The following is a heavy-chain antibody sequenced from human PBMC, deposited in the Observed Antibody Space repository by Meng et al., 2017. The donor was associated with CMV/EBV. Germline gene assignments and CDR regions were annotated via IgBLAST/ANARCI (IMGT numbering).Heavy chain of an antibody. V-gene: IGHV3-15*01. J-gene: IGHJ4*02. CDR1: GFTFSNAW. Sequence: GGSLRLSCAASGFTFSNAWMSWVCQAPGKGLEWAGRIKSKTDGGTTDYAAPVKGRFTISRDDSKNTLYLQMNSLKTEDTAVYYCTTLYYYDSSGLNYWGQGTLVTVSS. CDR3: TTLYYYDSSGLNY. D-gene: IGHD3-22*01. CDR2: IKSKTDGGTT.